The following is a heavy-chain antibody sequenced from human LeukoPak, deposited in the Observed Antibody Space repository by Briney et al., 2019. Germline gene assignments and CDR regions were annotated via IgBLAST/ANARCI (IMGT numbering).Heavy chain of an antibody. J-gene: IGHJ3*01. D-gene: IGHD2-21*02. CDR3: ARDWYYAFDF. Sequence: GGSLRLSCLASGFTFSNTWMNWVRQAPGKGLEWVARIRGKRDGGTTDYAAPVKGRFTISRDDSKNTMYLQMNSLKAEDTAVYYCARDWYYAFDFWGQGTMVTVSS. CDR1: GFTFSNTW. CDR2: IRGKRDGGTT. V-gene: IGHV3-15*07.